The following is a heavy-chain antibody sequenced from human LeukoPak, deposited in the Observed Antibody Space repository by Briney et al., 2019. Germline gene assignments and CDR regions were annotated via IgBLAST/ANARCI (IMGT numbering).Heavy chain of an antibody. J-gene: IGHJ3*02. V-gene: IGHV3-23*01. CDR2: ISDSGGST. Sequence: GGSLRLSCAASGFTFSGYAMSWVRQAPGKGLEWVAGISDSGGSTYYADSVKGHLTISRDNSKKTLYLQMNSLRVEDTAVYYCAKVWYGSGRLRFDAFDIWGQGTMVTVSS. CDR3: AKVWYGSGRLRFDAFDI. CDR1: GFTFSGYA. D-gene: IGHD3-10*01.